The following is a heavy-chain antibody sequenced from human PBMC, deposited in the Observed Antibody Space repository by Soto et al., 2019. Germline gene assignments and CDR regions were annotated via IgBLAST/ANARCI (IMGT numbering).Heavy chain of an antibody. Sequence: PSETLSLTCAVYGGSFSGYYWSWIRQPPGKGLEWIGEINHSGSTNYNPSLKSRVTISVDTSKNQFSLKLSSVTAADTAVYYCARGRDYYGSGSYYNVYYYYYGMDVWGQGTTVTVSS. CDR2: INHSGST. J-gene: IGHJ6*02. D-gene: IGHD3-10*01. CDR1: GGSFSGYY. V-gene: IGHV4-34*01. CDR3: ARGRDYYGSGSYYNVYYYYYGMDV.